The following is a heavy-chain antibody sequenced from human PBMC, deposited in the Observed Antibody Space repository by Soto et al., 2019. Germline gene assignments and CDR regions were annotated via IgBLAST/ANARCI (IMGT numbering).Heavy chain of an antibody. CDR2: IYYSGST. CDR3: ARHLCDGSCYSGSYYYYYMDV. CDR1: GGSISSSSYY. J-gene: IGHJ6*03. V-gene: IGHV4-39*01. D-gene: IGHD2-15*01. Sequence: PSETLSLTCTVSGGSISSSSYYWGWIRQPPGKGLEWIGSIYYSGSTYYNPSLKSRVTISVDTSKNQFSLKLSSVTAADTAVYYCARHLCDGSCYSGSYYYYYMDVWGKGTTVTVSS.